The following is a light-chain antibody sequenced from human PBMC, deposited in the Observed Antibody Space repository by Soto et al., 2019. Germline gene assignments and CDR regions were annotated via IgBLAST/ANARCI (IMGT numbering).Light chain of an antibody. J-gene: IGKJ4*01. CDR1: QSLVHSDGNTY. V-gene: IGKV2-24*01. CDR3: MQTTQFPLT. Sequence: DIVLTQTPLSSPVTLGQPASISCRSSQSLVHSDGNTYLNWLQQRPGQPPRLLVYEVSNPFSGFPDRFSGSGAGTDFTLEISRVEAEDVGVYYCMQTTQFPLTFGGGTKVEIK. CDR2: EVS.